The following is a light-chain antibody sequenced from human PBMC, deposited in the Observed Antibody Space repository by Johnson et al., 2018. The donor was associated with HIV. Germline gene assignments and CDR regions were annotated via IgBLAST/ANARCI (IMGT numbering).Light chain of an antibody. CDR3: GTWDTSLSPGGV. V-gene: IGLV1-51*02. Sequence: QSVLSQPPPVSAAPGQKVTISCSGSSSNIGNKYVSWYQQLPGTAPKLLIYENTKRPSGIPDRFSGSKSGTSATLGITGLQTGDEADYYCGTWDTSLSPGGVFGSGTKVTVL. CDR2: ENT. CDR1: SSNIGNKY. J-gene: IGLJ1*01.